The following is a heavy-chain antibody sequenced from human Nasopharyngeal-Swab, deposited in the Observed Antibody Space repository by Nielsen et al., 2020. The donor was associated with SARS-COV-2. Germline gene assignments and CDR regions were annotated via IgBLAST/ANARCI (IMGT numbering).Heavy chain of an antibody. V-gene: IGHV3-9*01. D-gene: IGHD3-22*01. Sequence: GGSLRLSCVASGFTFDEHAMHWVRQAPGKGLEWVAGINWNSGGIGYADSVKGRFTISRDNAENSLHLQMNSLRPDDTALYYCVRDKSSGYYNDDAFDVWGQGTVVTVSS. CDR2: INWNSGGI. CDR3: VRDKSSGYYNDDAFDV. J-gene: IGHJ3*01. CDR1: GFTFDEHA.